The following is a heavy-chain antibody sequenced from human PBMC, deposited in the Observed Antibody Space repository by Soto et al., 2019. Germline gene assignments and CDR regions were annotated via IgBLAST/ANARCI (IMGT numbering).Heavy chain of an antibody. V-gene: IGHV4-39*01. Sequence: SETLSLTCTVSGGSISSSSYYWGWIRQPPGKGLEWIGSIYYSGSTYYNPSLKSRVTISVDTSKNQFSLKLSSVTAADTAVYYCARQIPYYYGSGSYYNVGWFDPWGQGTLVTVSS. J-gene: IGHJ5*02. CDR1: GGSISSSSYY. CDR3: ARQIPYYYGSGSYYNVGWFDP. CDR2: IYYSGST. D-gene: IGHD3-10*01.